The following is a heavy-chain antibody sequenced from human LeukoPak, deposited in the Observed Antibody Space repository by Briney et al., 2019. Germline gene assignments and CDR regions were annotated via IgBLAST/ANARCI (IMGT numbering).Heavy chain of an antibody. CDR3: ARQEYCSGGSCYTWFDP. Sequence: GESLKISRKGSGYSINNYWIGWVRQMPGKGLEWMGIIYPADSDIRYSPSFQGQVTISADKSISTAYLQWSSLKASDTAMYYCARQEYCSGGSCYTWFDPWGQGTLVTVSS. D-gene: IGHD2-15*01. CDR2: IYPADSDI. V-gene: IGHV5-51*01. CDR1: GYSINNYW. J-gene: IGHJ5*02.